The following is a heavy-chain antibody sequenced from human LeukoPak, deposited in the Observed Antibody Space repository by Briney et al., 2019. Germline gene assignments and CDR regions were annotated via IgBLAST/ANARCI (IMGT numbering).Heavy chain of an antibody. CDR3: ARGRYRTRGPIDHYYYYGMDV. V-gene: IGHV3-30-3*01. D-gene: IGHD2-2*01. CDR2: ISYDGSNK. CDR1: GFTFSSYT. J-gene: IGHJ6*02. Sequence: GGSLRLSCAASGFTFSSYTMSWVRQAPGKGLEWVAVISYDGSNKYYADSVKGRFTISRDNSKNTLYLQMNSLRAEDTAVYYCARGRYRTRGPIDHYYYYGMDVWGQGTTVTVSS.